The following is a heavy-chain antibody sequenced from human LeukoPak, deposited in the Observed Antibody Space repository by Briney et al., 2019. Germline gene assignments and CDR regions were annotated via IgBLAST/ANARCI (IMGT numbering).Heavy chain of an antibody. Sequence: SQTLSLTCTVSGGSIVSGGYYWSWIRQHPGKGLEWIGYIYYSGSTYYNPSLKSRVTISGDTSKNQFSLKLSSVTAADTAVYYCAREKTSGSLFDYWGQGTLVTVSS. CDR3: AREKTSGSLFDY. D-gene: IGHD3-3*01. CDR2: IYYSGST. V-gene: IGHV4-31*03. CDR1: GGSIVSGGYY. J-gene: IGHJ4*02.